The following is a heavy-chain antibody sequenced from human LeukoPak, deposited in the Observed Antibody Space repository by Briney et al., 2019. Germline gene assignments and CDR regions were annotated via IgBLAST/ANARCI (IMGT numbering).Heavy chain of an antibody. D-gene: IGHD6-13*01. J-gene: IGHJ4*02. V-gene: IGHV4-39*07. CDR1: GGSISSSTYY. CDR2: IYYGGST. Sequence: SETLSLTCTVSGGSISSSTYYWGWIRQPPGKGLEWIGSIYYGGSTYYNSSLKSRVTISVDISKNQFSLKVSSVTAADTAVYYCARVSPPTHIAAAGTEIDYWGQGTLVTVSS. CDR3: ARVSPPTHIAAAGTEIDY.